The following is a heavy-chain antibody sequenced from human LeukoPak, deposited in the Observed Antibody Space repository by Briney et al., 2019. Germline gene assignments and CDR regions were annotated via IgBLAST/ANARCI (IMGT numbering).Heavy chain of an antibody. Sequence: VRPGGSLRLSCAASGFTFDDYGMSWVRQAPGKGLEWVSGINWNGGSTGYADSVKGRFTISRDNAKNSLYLQMNSLRAEDTALYYCAREGVAAAGTLNWFDPWGQGTLVTASS. J-gene: IGHJ5*02. V-gene: IGHV3-20*04. CDR1: GFTFDDYG. CDR2: INWNGGST. CDR3: AREGVAAAGTLNWFDP. D-gene: IGHD6-13*01.